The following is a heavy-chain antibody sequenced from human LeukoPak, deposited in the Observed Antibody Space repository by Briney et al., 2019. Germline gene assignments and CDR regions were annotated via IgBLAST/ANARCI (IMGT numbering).Heavy chain of an antibody. V-gene: IGHV3-30-3*01. CDR2: ISYDGTNK. D-gene: IGHD3-10*01. J-gene: IGHJ4*02. Sequence: GGSLRLSCAASGSTFSSYAMHWVRQAPGKGLEWVAVISYDGTNKYYADSVKGRFTISRDNSKNTLYLQMNSLRAEDTAVYYCATYGSGSYQRFDYWGQGTLVTVSS. CDR1: GSTFSSYA. CDR3: ATYGSGSYQRFDY.